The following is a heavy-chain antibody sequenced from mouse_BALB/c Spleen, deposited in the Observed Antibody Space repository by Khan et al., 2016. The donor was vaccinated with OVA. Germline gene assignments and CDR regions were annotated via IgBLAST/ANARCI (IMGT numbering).Heavy chain of an antibody. V-gene: IGHV5-9-3*01. CDR3: ARHNYGPFAY. CDR2: ISSGGDYT. J-gene: IGHJ3*01. CDR1: GFTFSTYA. Sequence: EVELVESGGDLVKPGGPLKLSCAACGFTFSTYAMSWVRQTPEKRLEWVATISSGGDYTYYPDSVKGRFTLSRDNTKNTLYLQMRSLRSEDTAMYYCARHNYGPFAYWGQGTLVTVSA. D-gene: IGHD1-1*01.